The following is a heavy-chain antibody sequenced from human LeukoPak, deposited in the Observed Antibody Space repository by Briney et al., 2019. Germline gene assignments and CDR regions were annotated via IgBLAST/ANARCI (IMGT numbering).Heavy chain of an antibody. Sequence: GASVKVSCKASGYTFTGYYMHWVRQAPGQGLEWMGWINPNSGGTNYAQKFQGWVTMTRDTSISTAYMQLSRLRSDDTAVYYCARDYLAGGDWPIDYWSQGTLVTVSS. CDR2: INPNSGGT. J-gene: IGHJ4*02. CDR1: GYTFTGYY. CDR3: ARDYLAGGDWPIDY. V-gene: IGHV1-2*04. D-gene: IGHD2-21*02.